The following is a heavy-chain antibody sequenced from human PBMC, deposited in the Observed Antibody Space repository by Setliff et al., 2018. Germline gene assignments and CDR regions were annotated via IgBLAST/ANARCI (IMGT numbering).Heavy chain of an antibody. CDR2: IIPILGTA. CDR1: GATFSNYP. V-gene: IGHV1-69*05. Sequence: SVKVSCKTSGATFSNYPISWVRQAPGQGLEWMGGIIPILGTAQYAQRFQGRATITTDESTSTAYMELSSLRSDDTAIYYCARAHSRADNYDSSGSHIFDSWGQGTLVTVAS. CDR3: ARAHSRADNYDSSGSHIFDS. D-gene: IGHD3-22*01. J-gene: IGHJ4*02.